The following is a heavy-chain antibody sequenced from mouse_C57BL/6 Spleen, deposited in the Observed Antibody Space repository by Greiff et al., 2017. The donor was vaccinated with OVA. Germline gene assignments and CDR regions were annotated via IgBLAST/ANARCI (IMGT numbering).Heavy chain of an antibody. J-gene: IGHJ3*01. CDR3: ARHEDGYAFAY. D-gene: IGHD2-2*01. Sequence: DVMLVESGGGLVKPGGSLKLSCAASGFTFSSYTMSWVRQTPEKRLEWVSTISGGGGNTYYPDSVKGRFTISRDNAKNNLYLQMSSLRSEDTALYYCARHEDGYAFAYWGQGTLVTVSA. CDR1: GFTFSSYT. CDR2: ISGGGGNT. V-gene: IGHV5-9*01.